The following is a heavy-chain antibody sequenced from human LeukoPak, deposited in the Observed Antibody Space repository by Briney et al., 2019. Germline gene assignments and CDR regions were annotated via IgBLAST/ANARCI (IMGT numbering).Heavy chain of an antibody. Sequence: SETLSLTCTVSGDSLRSSYWSWIRQPPGKGLEWIGYIYYSGSANYSPSLKSRVTISLDTSQNQISLNLTSVTAADTAVYYCARSSGSGSRNYYYYPLDVWGQGTTVTVSS. CDR1: GDSLRSSY. CDR3: ARSSGSGSRNYYYYPLDV. V-gene: IGHV4-59*01. J-gene: IGHJ6*02. D-gene: IGHD3-10*01. CDR2: IYYSGSA.